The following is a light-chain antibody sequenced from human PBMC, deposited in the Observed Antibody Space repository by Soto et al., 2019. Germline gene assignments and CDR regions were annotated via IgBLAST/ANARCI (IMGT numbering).Light chain of an antibody. CDR3: QQYGSSYT. CDR2: GAS. V-gene: IGKV3-20*01. CDR1: QSVSSNY. J-gene: IGKJ3*01. Sequence: EIILTQSPGTLSLSPGERATLSCRASQSVSSNYLSWYQQKRGQPPRLLIYGASTRATGIPDRFTGSGSGTDFTLTISRLEPEDFAVYYCQQYGSSYTFGPGTKVDIK.